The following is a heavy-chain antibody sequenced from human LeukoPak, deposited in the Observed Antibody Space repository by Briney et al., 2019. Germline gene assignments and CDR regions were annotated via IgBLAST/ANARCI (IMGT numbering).Heavy chain of an antibody. CDR1: GFTFSSYS. D-gene: IGHD5-18*01. V-gene: IGHV3-53*01. J-gene: IGHJ3*02. Sequence: GGSLRLSCAASGFTFSSYSMSWVRQAPGKGLEWVSGIYSGGSTNYADSVKGRFTITRDNSKNTLYLQMNSLRVEDTAVYYCARDLRIEGYGSYDAFDIWRQGTMVTVSS. CDR3: ARDLRIEGYGSYDAFDI. CDR2: IYSGGST.